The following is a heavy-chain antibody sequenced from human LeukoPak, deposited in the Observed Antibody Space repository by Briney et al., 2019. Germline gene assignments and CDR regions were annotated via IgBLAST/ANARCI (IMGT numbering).Heavy chain of an antibody. V-gene: IGHV4-59*08. CDR3: ARHMGLGYTYFYPYVDY. CDR2: SYYSGST. Sequence: PSETLSLTCTVSGGSISSYYWSWIRQPPGKGMEWNGYSYYSGSTNYNPSLKSRVTMSVDTSKNQFSLKLSSVTAADTAVYYCARHMGLGYTYFYPYVDYWGQGTLVTVSS. J-gene: IGHJ4*01. CDR1: GGSISSYY. D-gene: IGHD1-1*01.